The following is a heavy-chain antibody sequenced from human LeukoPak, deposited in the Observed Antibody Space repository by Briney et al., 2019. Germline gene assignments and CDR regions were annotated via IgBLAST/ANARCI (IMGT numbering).Heavy chain of an antibody. J-gene: IGHJ4*02. Sequence: SETLSLTCAVSGGSISSGGYSWSWIRQPPGKGLEWIGYIYHSGSTYYNPSLKSRVTIPVDRSKNQFSLKLSSVTAADTAVYYCARGVSRLLEWFDYWGQGTLVTVSS. CDR2: IYHSGST. CDR1: GGSISSGGYS. V-gene: IGHV4-30-2*01. CDR3: ARGVSRLLEWFDY. D-gene: IGHD3-3*01.